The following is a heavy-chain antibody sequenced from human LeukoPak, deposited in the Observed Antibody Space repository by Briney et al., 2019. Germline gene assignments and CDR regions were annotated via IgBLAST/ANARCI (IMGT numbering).Heavy chain of an antibody. CDR2: IYYSGST. J-gene: IGHJ4*02. CDR3: ARRILRYFDWSPPDY. D-gene: IGHD3-9*01. Sequence: GSLRLSCAASGFTFSSYAMNWIRQPPGKGLEWIGYIYYSGSTNYNPSLKSRVTISVDTSKNQFSLKLGSVTAADTAVYYCARRILRYFDWSPPDYWGQGTLVTVSS. CDR1: GFTFSSYA. V-gene: IGHV4-59*12.